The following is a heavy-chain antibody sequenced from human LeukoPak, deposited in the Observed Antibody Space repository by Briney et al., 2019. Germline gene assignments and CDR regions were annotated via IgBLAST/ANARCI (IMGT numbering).Heavy chain of an antibody. CDR1: GGTFSSYA. J-gene: IGHJ4*02. Sequence: ASVKLSCKASGGTFSSYAISWVRQAPAPGLERMGWIRPYNGNTNYAQKLQGRVTMTTDTSTSTAYMELRSLRSDDTASYYCARARYDFWSGYYIQPFDYWGQGTLVTVSS. CDR2: IRPYNGNT. CDR3: ARARYDFWSGYYIQPFDY. D-gene: IGHD3-3*01. V-gene: IGHV1-18*01.